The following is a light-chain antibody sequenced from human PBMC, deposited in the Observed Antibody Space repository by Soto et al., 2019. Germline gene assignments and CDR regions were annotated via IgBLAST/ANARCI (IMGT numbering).Light chain of an antibody. V-gene: IGKV2-28*01. CDR2: FVS. CDR3: MQALQTRT. J-gene: IGKJ1*01. Sequence: DIVMTQSQLSLPVTXXEPAXISCMSSQSLLHSNGYHYLDWYLQKPGQSPXXLIYFVSNRASGVPDRFSGSGSGTDFTLKISRVEPEDVGVYYCMQALQTRTFGQGTKVDIK. CDR1: QSLLHSNGYHY.